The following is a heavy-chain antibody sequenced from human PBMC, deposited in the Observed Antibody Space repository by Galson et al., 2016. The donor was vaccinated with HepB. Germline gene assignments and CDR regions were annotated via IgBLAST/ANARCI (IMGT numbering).Heavy chain of an antibody. CDR3: TKTGSGWYFDY. Sequence: SLRLSCAASGFTFTSRAMHWVRQAPGKGLEWVAVISYDGRKIFYADSVRGRFSTSRDNSKNTLFLQMNSLRAEDTAVYYCTKTGSGWYFDYWGQGTLVTVSS. J-gene: IGHJ4*02. D-gene: IGHD6-19*01. CDR2: ISYDGRKI. CDR1: GFTFTSRA. V-gene: IGHV3-30-3*02.